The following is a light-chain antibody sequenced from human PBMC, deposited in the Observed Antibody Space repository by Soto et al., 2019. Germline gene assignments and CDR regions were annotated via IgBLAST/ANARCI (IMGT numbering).Light chain of an antibody. V-gene: IGKV3-20*01. CDR3: QQYGSSPPIT. Sequence: EIVLTQSPGTLSLSPGERATLSYRASQSVSSSYLAWYQQKPGQAPRLLIYGASSRATGIPDRFSGSGSGTDFTLTISRLEPEDFEVYSCQQYGSSPPITFGQGTRLEIK. J-gene: IGKJ5*01. CDR1: QSVSSSY. CDR2: GAS.